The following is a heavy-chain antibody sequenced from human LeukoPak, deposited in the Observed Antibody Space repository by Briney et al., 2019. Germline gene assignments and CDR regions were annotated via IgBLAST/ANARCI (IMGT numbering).Heavy chain of an antibody. CDR3: ARDLDITMIVVVIPYLFDY. CDR2: ISYDGSNK. Sequence: GGSLRLSCAASGFTFSSYAMHGVRQAPGKGLEGGAVISYDGSNKYYADSVKGRFTISRDNSKNTLYLQMNSLRAEDTAVYYCARDLDITMIVVVIPYLFDYWGQGTLVTVSS. D-gene: IGHD3-22*01. J-gene: IGHJ4*02. CDR1: GFTFSSYA. V-gene: IGHV3-30-3*01.